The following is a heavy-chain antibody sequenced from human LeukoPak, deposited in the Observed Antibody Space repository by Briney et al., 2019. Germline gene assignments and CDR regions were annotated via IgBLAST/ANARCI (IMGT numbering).Heavy chain of an antibody. D-gene: IGHD3-22*01. J-gene: IGHJ4*02. Sequence: GGSLRLSCAASGFTFSSYLMSWVRQAPGEGLEWVAYIKPDGSEKDYVDTVKGRFTISRDNAKNSLYLHMNSLRAEDTAVYYCARDFYDSSGYYHGGYWGQGTLVTVSA. CDR3: ARDFYDSSGYYHGGY. V-gene: IGHV3-7*01. CDR1: GFTFSSYL. CDR2: IKPDGSEK.